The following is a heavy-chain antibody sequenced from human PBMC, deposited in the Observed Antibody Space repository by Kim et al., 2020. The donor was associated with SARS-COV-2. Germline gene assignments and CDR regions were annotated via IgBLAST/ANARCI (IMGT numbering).Heavy chain of an antibody. CDR2: T. CDR3: AREGNYGDYEV. Sequence: TKYAQKPQGRVTMTTDTSTSTAYMELRSLRSDDTAVYYCAREGNYGDYEVWGQGTLVTVSS. D-gene: IGHD4-17*01. J-gene: IGHJ4*02. V-gene: IGHV1-18*01.